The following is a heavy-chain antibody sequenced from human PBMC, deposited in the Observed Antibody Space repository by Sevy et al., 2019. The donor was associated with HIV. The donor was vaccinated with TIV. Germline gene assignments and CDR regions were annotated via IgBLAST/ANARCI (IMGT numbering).Heavy chain of an antibody. D-gene: IGHD2-15*01. J-gene: IGHJ4*02. CDR2: ISSSGSTM. CDR1: GFTFSDYY. V-gene: IGHV3-11*01. Sequence: GGSLRLSCAASGFTFSDYYMSWIRQAPGKGLEWVSYISSSGSTMYYADSVKGRFTISRDNAKNSLYLQMNSLRAEDTAVYYCARGGESEGVVVVAADYWGQGTLVTVSS. CDR3: ARGGESEGVVVVAADY.